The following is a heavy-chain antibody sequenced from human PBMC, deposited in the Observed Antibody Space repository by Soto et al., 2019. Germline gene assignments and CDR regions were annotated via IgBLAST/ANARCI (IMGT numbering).Heavy chain of an antibody. CDR2: ITDSGANM. Sequence: EVQLLESGGGLVQPGGSLRLSCAASGFTFSDYAMSWVRQAPGKGLDWVSAITDSGANMYYADSVKGRFTISRDKSQNQVKLQLNSLNAEDTAIYYCARGRSIGWYRWLGPWGQGILVTVSS. V-gene: IGHV3-23*01. J-gene: IGHJ5*02. CDR3: ARGRSIGWYRWLGP. D-gene: IGHD6-19*01. CDR1: GFTFSDYA.